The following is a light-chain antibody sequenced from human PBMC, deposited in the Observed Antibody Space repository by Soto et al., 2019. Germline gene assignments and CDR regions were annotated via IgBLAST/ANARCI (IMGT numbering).Light chain of an antibody. V-gene: IGKV3-20*01. Sequence: EIVLTQSPGTLSLSPGERATLSCRASQSVSSSYLAWYQQQPGQAPRLLIFGASRRATGIPDRFSGSGSGTNFTLTISRLEPEDFAVYYCQQDGKLPRMFGQGTKVEIK. CDR3: QQDGKLPRM. CDR1: QSVSSSY. CDR2: GAS. J-gene: IGKJ1*01.